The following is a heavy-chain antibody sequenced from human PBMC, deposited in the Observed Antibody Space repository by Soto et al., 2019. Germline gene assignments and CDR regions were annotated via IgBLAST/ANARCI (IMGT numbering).Heavy chain of an antibody. V-gene: IGHV1-69*01. J-gene: IGHJ6*02. CDR3: ATGGHNDGYNFYHGMDV. CDR1: GGIFTNNA. CDR2: VIPLFDTA. D-gene: IGHD5-18*01. Sequence: QVQVVQSGAEVKKPGSSVKVSCKVSGGIFTNNAISWVRQAPGQGLEWLGGVIPLFDTAYYAQKFRGRLRISADGATNTAYMELSGLTSADTAVYFCATGGHNDGYNFYHGMDVWGQGTTVTVS.